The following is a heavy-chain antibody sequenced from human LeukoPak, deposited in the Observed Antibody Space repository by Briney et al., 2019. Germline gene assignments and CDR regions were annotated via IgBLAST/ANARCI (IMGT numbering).Heavy chain of an antibody. CDR1: GFTFSSYL. Sequence: GGSLRLSRVVSGFTFSSYLMYWVRQAPGKGLVWVSRINTDGSGTRYADSVKGRFTISRDNAKNTLYLQMNSLRAEDTAVYYCARDQGPSYWGQGTLVTVSS. CDR3: ARDQGPSY. J-gene: IGHJ4*02. V-gene: IGHV3-74*01. CDR2: INTDGSGT.